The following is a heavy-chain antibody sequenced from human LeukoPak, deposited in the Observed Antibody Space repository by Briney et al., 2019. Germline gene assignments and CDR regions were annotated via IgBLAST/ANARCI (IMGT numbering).Heavy chain of an antibody. CDR3: ARVFDS. J-gene: IGHJ4*02. V-gene: IGHV4-39*07. Sequence: SEILSLTCTVSGGSVYTSDYYWGWVRQPPGKGPEWIGDIFYTGKTNYNPSLKSRVSISIDTSKNQFSLKLTSVTAADTAVYYCARVFDSWGQGTLVTVSS. CDR1: GGSVYTSDYY. CDR2: IFYTGKT.